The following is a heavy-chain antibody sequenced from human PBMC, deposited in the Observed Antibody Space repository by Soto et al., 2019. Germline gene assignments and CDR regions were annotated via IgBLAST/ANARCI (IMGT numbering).Heavy chain of an antibody. CDR1: GFTFSSYS. Sequence: EVQLVESGGGLVKPGGSLRLSCAASGFTFSSYSMNWVRQAPGKGLEWVSSISSSTSYMYYADSVKGRFTISRDNARNSLYLQLNSLRAGDTAVYYCARFRRDGYDLDSWGQGTLVTVSS. CDR2: ISSSTSYM. CDR3: ARFRRDGYDLDS. J-gene: IGHJ4*02. D-gene: IGHD5-12*01. V-gene: IGHV3-21*01.